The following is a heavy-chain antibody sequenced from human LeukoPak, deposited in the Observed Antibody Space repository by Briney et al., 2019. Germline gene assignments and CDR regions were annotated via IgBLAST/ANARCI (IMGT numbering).Heavy chain of an antibody. J-gene: IGHJ4*02. CDR3: ASELENYDILTGYYYFDF. CDR1: GGSISSSSYY. CDR2: IHYSGST. V-gene: IGHV4-39*07. Sequence: SETLSLTCTASGGSISSSSYYWGWIRQPPGKGLEWIGSIHYSGSTYYNPSLKSRVTISVDTSKNQFSLKLNSVTAADTAVYYCASELENYDILTGYYYFDFWGQGTLVTVSS. D-gene: IGHD3-9*01.